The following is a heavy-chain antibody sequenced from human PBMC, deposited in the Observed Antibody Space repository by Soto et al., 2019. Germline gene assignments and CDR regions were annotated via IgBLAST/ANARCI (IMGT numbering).Heavy chain of an antibody. J-gene: IGHJ6*02. D-gene: IGHD3-22*01. CDR3: ARHNPSYYYDSSGYYYGYYYGMDV. V-gene: IGHV5-51*01. Sequence: GESLKISCEASGYNFNTYWIAWVRQMPGKGLEWMGIIYPGDSDTRYSPSFQGQVTISADKSISTAYLQWSSLKASDTAMYYCARHNPSYYYDSSGYYYGYYYGMDVWGQGTTVTVSS. CDR2: IYPGDSDT. CDR1: GYNFNTYW.